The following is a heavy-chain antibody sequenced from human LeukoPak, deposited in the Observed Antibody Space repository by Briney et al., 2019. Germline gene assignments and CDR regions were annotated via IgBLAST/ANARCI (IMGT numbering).Heavy chain of an antibody. CDR2: ISAYDGNT. V-gene: IGHV1-18*01. J-gene: IGHJ4*02. CDR3: ARAQRDGVAYFFDY. Sequence: ASVKVSCKASGYTFTKDGISWVRQAPGQGLEWMGWISAYDGNTNYAQKLQGRVTMTTDRSTSTAYMELRSLRSGDTAVYYCARAQRDGVAYFFDYWGQGTLVTVSS. CDR1: GYTFTKDG. D-gene: IGHD5-24*01.